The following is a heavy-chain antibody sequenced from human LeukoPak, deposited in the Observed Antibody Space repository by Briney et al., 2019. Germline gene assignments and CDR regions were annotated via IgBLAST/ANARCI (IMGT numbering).Heavy chain of an antibody. CDR1: GGSISSSSYY. CDR3: ARLAYGDFPDY. D-gene: IGHD4-17*01. CDR2: IYYSGST. V-gene: IGHV4-39*01. J-gene: IGHJ4*02. Sequence: SETLSLTCTVSGGSISSSSYYWGWIRQPPGKGLEWIGSIYYSGSTYYNPSLKSRVTISVDTSKNQFSLKLSSVTAADAAVYYCARLAYGDFPDYWGQGTLVTVSS.